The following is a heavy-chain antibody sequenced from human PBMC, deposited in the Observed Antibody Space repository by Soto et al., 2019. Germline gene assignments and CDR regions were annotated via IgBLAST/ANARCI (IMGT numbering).Heavy chain of an antibody. J-gene: IGHJ4*02. Sequence: QVQLVESGGGVVQPGRSLRLSCTASGFNFSAYAMHWVRQAPGKGLEWVAVISHDGAIKYYADSVKDRFTISRDNAKNTVFLQMNSLRTEATAVYYCARDVRDSSAWSVTPPGDLEYWGQGTLVTGSS. D-gene: IGHD6-19*01. CDR2: ISHDGAIK. CDR1: GFNFSAYA. V-gene: IGHV3-30-3*01. CDR3: ARDVRDSSAWSVTPPGDLEY.